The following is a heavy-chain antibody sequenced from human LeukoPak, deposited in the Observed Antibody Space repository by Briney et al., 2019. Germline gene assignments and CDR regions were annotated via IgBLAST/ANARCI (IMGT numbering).Heavy chain of an antibody. CDR1: GYSFTTYW. Sequence: PGESLKISCKGSGYSFTTYWIGWVRQMPGKGLEWMGIIYPGDSDIRYSPSFQGQVTMSADKSISTAYLQWSSLKASDTAMYYCARNAGSLRVVAGLDYWGQGTLVTVSS. CDR3: ARNAGSLRVVAGLDY. V-gene: IGHV5-51*01. D-gene: IGHD6-19*01. J-gene: IGHJ4*02. CDR2: IYPGDSDI.